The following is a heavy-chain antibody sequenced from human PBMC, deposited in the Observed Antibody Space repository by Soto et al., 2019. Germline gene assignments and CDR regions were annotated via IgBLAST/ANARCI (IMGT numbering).Heavy chain of an antibody. J-gene: IGHJ4*02. CDR3: AREPSMHGDYSGTCGY. CDR1: GFTFSSYV. D-gene: IGHD4-17*01. CDR2: IWYDGSNK. Sequence: QVQLVESGGGVVQPGRSLRLSCAASGFTFSSYVMHWVRQAPGKGLEWVAVIWYDGSNKYYADSVKGRFTSSRDNSKNPLYLQMNRRRAEDKAVSYCAREPSMHGDYSGTCGYWGQGTLVTVSS. V-gene: IGHV3-33*01.